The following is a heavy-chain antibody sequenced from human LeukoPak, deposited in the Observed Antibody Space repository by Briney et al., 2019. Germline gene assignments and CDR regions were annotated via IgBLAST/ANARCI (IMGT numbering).Heavy chain of an antibody. CDR2: IYYSGST. Sequence: SETLPLTCTVSGGSISSGGYYWSWIRQHPGKGLEWIGYIYYSGSTYYNPSLKSRVTISVDTSKNQFSLKLSSVTAADTAVYYCARVSYYYYGMDVWGQGTTVTVSS. J-gene: IGHJ6*02. CDR1: GGSISSGGYY. CDR3: ARVSYYYYGMDV. V-gene: IGHV4-31*03.